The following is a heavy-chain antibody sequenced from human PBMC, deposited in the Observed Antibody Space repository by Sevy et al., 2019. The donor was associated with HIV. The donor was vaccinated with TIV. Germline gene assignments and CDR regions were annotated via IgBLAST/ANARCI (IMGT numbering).Heavy chain of an antibody. CDR3: ARSGFLEWPGSFRGPRNWFDP. CDR2: IYHSGST. V-gene: IGHV4-59*13. J-gene: IGHJ5*02. Sequence: SETLSLTCTVSGGSISSYCWSWIRQPPGKGLEWIGYIYHSGSTNYNPTLKSRVTISVDTSKNQFSLKLSSVTAADTAVYYCARSGFLEWPGSFRGPRNWFDPWGQGTLVTVSS. CDR1: GGSISSYC. D-gene: IGHD3-3*01.